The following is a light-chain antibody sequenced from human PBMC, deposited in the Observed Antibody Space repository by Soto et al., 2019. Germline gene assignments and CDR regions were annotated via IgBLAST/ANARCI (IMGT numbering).Light chain of an antibody. Sequence: EIVMSQSPATLSVTPGERATLSCRASQSVSSNLAWYQQKPGRAPRLLIYGASTRATGIPDRFSGSGSGTDFTLTITRLEPEDFAVYYCEYYGTSITFGGGTMVDIK. V-gene: IGKV3-20*01. CDR1: QSVSSN. CDR2: GAS. CDR3: EYYGTSIT. J-gene: IGKJ4*01.